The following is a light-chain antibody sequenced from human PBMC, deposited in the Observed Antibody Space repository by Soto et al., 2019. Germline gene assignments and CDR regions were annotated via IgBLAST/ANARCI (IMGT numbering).Light chain of an antibody. CDR3: QQYGGSSLP. J-gene: IGKJ3*01. Sequence: EIVLTQSPGTLSLSPGERATLSCRASQSVSSSYLAWYQQKPGRAPRLLLYGASRRATGIPDRFSGSGSGPDFALPISELEPEGFAVYYCQQYGGSSLPFRPETKVDIK. CDR2: GAS. V-gene: IGKV3-20*01. CDR1: QSVSSSY.